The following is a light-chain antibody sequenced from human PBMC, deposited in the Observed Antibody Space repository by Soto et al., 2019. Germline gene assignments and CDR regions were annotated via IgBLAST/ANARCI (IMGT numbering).Light chain of an antibody. CDR2: GAS. CDR3: QQYGSSPLT. CDR1: QSVSSSN. V-gene: IGKV3-20*01. J-gene: IGKJ4*01. Sequence: EIVLTHSPGTLSLSPGERATLSFSSSQSVSSSNLAWYQQKPGQPPRLLIYGASSRATGIPDRFSGSGSGTDFTLTISRLEPEDFAVYFCQQYGSSPLTFGGGTKVDIK.